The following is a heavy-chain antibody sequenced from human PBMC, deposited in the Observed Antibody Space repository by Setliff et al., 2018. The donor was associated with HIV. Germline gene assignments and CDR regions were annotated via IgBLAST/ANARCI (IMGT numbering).Heavy chain of an antibody. CDR3: ARGQCTSTSCYATWIQY. Sequence: PSETLSLTCTVSGGSISSSSNYWGWIRQPPGKGLEWIGNIYYSGSTYYNPSLKSRVTISVDMSKNQFSLRLTSVTAADTAMYYCARGQCTSTSCYATWIQYWGPGTLVTV. D-gene: IGHD2-2*01. V-gene: IGHV4-39*01. J-gene: IGHJ4*02. CDR2: IYYSGST. CDR1: GGSISSSSNY.